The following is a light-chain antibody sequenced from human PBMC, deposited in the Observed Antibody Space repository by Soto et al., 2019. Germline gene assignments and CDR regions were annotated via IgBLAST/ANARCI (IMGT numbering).Light chain of an antibody. CDR1: QSVSSN. CDR2: GAS. Sequence: EIVMTQSPATLSVSPGERATLSCRASQSVSSNLAWYQQKPGQAPRLLIYGASTRATGIPARFSGSGSGTEFNPTISSLQSEDFAVYYCQQYNNWCTFGQGTKVEIK. J-gene: IGKJ1*01. CDR3: QQYNNWCT. V-gene: IGKV3-15*01.